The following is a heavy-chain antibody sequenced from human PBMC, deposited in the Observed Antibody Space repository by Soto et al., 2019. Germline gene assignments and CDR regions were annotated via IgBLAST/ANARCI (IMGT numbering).Heavy chain of an antibody. CDR2: IYYSGST. D-gene: IGHD3-22*01. J-gene: IGHJ1*01. CDR1: GGSISSGGYY. CDR3: AIYDSSGSRGFQH. Sequence: QVQLQESGPGLVKPSQTLSLPCTVSGGSISSGGYYWSWIRQRPGKGLEWIGYIYYSGSTYYNPTLTIRVTTSVDTAKNQLSLKLCAVTAAYTAVYYCAIYDSSGSRGFQHGGQGTVVTVSS. V-gene: IGHV4-31*03.